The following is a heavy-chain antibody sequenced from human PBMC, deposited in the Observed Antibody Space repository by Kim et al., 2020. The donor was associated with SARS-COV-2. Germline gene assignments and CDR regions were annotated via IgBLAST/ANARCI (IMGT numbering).Heavy chain of an antibody. J-gene: IGHJ4*02. V-gene: IGHV3-48*04. Sequence: GGSLRLSCAASGFTFSSYSTNWVRQAPGKGLEWVSYISSSSSTIYYADSVKGRFTISGDNAKNSLYLQMNSLRAEDTAVYYCARLYDSSGYSWGQGTLVTVSS. CDR1: GFTFSSYS. D-gene: IGHD3-22*01. CDR2: ISSSSSTI. CDR3: ARLYDSSGYS.